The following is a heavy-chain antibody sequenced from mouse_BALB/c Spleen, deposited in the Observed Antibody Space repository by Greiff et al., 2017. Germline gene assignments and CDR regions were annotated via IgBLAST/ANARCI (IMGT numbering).Heavy chain of an antibody. CDR3: ARAYWGYYYAMDY. V-gene: IGHV3-2*02. CDR2: ISYSGST. Sequence: VQLQQSGPGLVKPSQSLSLTCTVTGYSITSDYAWNWIRQFPGNKLEWMGYISYSGSTSYNPSLKSRISITRDTSKNQFFLQLNSVTTEDTATYYCARAYWGYYYAMDYWGQGTSVTVSS. J-gene: IGHJ4*01. CDR1: GYSITSDYA.